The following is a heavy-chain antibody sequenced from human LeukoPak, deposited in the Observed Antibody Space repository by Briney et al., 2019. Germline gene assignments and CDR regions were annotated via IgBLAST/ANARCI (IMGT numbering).Heavy chain of an antibody. J-gene: IGHJ5*02. V-gene: IGHV4-34*01. D-gene: IGHD2-2*01. CDR2: INHSGST. Sequence: SETLSLTCAVYGGFFSGYYWSWIRQPPGKGLEWIGEINHSGSTNYNPSLKSRVTISVDTSKNQFSLKLSSVTAADTAVYYCARGGRRVVPAAMTWFDPWGQGTLVTVSS. CDR3: ARGGRRVVPAAMTWFDP. CDR1: GGFFSGYY.